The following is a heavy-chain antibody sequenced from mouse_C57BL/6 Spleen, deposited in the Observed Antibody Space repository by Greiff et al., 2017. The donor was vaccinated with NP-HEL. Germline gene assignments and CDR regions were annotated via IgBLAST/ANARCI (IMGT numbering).Heavy chain of an antibody. CDR3: ARKGVTLYYFDY. CDR2: INPNNGGT. Sequence: EVQLQQSGPELVKPGASVKISCKASGYTFTDYYMNWVKQSHGKSLEWIGDINPNNGGTSYNQKFKGKATLTVDKSSSTAYMELRSLTSEDSAVYYCARKGVTLYYFDYWGQGTTLTVSS. V-gene: IGHV1-26*01. D-gene: IGHD2-1*01. J-gene: IGHJ2*01. CDR1: GYTFTDYY.